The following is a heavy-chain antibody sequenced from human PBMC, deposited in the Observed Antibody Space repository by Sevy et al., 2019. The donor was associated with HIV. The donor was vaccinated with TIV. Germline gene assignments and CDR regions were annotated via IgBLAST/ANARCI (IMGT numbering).Heavy chain of an antibody. CDR1: GFTVSSNY. CDR2: IYSGDSI. Sequence: GGSLRLSCAASGFTVSSNYMSWVRQAPGKGLEWVSVIYSGDSISYADSVKGRFTISRDNSKNTLYLQMTGLRAEDTAVYYCAVVAEGYWGQGTLVTVSS. D-gene: IGHD6-13*01. J-gene: IGHJ4*02. CDR3: AVVAEGY. V-gene: IGHV3-53*01.